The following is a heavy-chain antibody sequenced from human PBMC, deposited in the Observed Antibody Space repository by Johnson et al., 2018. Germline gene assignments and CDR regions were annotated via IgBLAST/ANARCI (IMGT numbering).Heavy chain of an antibody. CDR1: GGSISSYY. D-gene: IGHD3-9*01. J-gene: IGHJ5*02. V-gene: IGHV4-59*01. CDR3: ARDISIDILTGYSLGWFDP. CDR2: IYYSGST. Sequence: QVQLQESGPGLVKXSETLSLXCTVSGGSISSYYWSWIRQPPGKGLAWLGYIYYSGSTNYNPSLKSRVTISVDTSKNQFSLKLSSVTAADTAVYYCARDISIDILTGYSLGWFDPWGQGTLVTVSS.